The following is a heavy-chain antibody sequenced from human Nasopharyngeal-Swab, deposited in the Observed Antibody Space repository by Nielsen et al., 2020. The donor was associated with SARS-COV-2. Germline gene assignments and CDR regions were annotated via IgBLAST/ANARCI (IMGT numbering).Heavy chain of an antibody. CDR3: ARAGERIAVAVTRYFDS. V-gene: IGHV3-13*05. J-gene: IGHJ4*02. CDR1: GFTFSTYD. D-gene: IGHD6-19*01. CDR2: IGIAGDP. Sequence: GGSLRLSCAASGFTFSTYDMHWVRQVTGKGLEWVSAIGIAGDPYYAGSVKGRFTISRENAKNSLYLQMNSLRVEDTAVYYCARAGERIAVAVTRYFDSWGQGNLVTVSS.